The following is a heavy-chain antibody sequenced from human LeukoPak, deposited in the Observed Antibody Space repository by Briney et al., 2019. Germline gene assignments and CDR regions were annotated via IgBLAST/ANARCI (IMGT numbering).Heavy chain of an antibody. V-gene: IGHV4-4*07. CDR1: GVSISAYY. J-gene: IGHJ4*02. CDR2: IYTSGIT. CDR3: ARKDGDF. Sequence: SETLSLTCTVSGVSISAYYWTWIRQPAGKGLEWIGRIYTSGITNYNPSLESRLTMSLDTSKNQISLRLSSVTAADTAVYYCARKDGDFWGEGTLVTVSS.